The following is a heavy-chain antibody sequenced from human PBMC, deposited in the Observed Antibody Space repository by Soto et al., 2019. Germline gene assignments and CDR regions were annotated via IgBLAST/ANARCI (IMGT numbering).Heavy chain of an antibody. Sequence: QVQLQESGPGLVNPSETLSLTCTVSCGSVSSGSYHWSWIRQPPGKGLEWIGYIHYSGSTNYNPSPKSRVTISVDTAKNQLSLKVSHVTAADTAVYYCARDRVVQSRDREGYNYHGMDVWGQGDTVSAS. D-gene: IGHD3-10*01. V-gene: IGHV4-61*01. CDR2: IHYSGST. J-gene: IGHJ6*02. CDR3: ARDRVVQSRDREGYNYHGMDV. CDR1: CGSVSSGSYH.